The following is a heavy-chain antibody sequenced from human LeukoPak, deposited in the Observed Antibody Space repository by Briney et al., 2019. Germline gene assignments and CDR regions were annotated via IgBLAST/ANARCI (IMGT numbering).Heavy chain of an antibody. CDR2: IKSKTDGWTT. CDR3: TLPWGSGSYYDY. V-gene: IGHV3-15*01. D-gene: IGHD3-10*01. Sequence: GGSLRLSCAASGFTFSNAWLNGVRQAPGKGLEWVGHIKSKTDGWTTDYAARVKGRFTISRDDSKNTLFLQMNSLKTEDTAVYYCTLPWGSGSYYDYWGQATLVTVSS. J-gene: IGHJ4*02. CDR1: GFTFSNAW.